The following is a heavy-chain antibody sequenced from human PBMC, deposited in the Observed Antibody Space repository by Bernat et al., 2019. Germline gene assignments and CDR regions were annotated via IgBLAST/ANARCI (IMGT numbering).Heavy chain of an antibody. CDR2: ISYDGSNK. CDR3: ARDLGSSWYGGFDY. V-gene: IGHV3-30-3*01. J-gene: IGHJ4*02. CDR1: GFTFSSYA. D-gene: IGHD6-13*01. Sequence: QVQLVESGGGVVQPGRSLRLSCAASGFTFSSYAMHWVRQAPGKGLEWVAVISYDGSNKYYADSVKGRFTISRDNSKNTLYLQMNSLRAEDTAVYYCARDLGSSWYGGFDYWAREPWSPSPQ.